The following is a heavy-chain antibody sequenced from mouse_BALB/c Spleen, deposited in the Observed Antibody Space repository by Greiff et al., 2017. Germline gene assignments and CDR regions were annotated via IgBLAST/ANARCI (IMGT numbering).Heavy chain of an antibody. CDR2: ISSGSSTI. CDR3: ARGPHYYGSRYWYFDV. J-gene: IGHJ1*01. CDR1: GFTFSSFG. V-gene: IGHV5-17*02. D-gene: IGHD1-1*01. Sequence: EVQVVESGGGLVQPGGSRKLSCAASGFTFSSFGMHWVRQAPEKGLEWVAYISSGSSTIYYADTVKGRFTISRDNPKNTLFLQMTSLRSEDTAMYYCARGPHYYGSRYWYFDVWGAGTTVTVSS.